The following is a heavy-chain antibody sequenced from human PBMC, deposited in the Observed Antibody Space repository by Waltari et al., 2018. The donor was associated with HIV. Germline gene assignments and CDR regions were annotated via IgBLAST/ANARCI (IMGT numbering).Heavy chain of an antibody. Sequence: QVQLVQSGAEVKKPGASVKVSCKASGYTFTGYYMHWVRQAPGQGLEWMGWINPNRGGTNYAQKVKGRVTMTRETAISTAYMELSRLRSDDTAVYYCATALYSSSSAGSIDYWGQGTLVTVSS. V-gene: IGHV1-2*02. J-gene: IGHJ4*02. CDR3: ATALYSSSSAGSIDY. D-gene: IGHD6-6*01. CDR1: GYTFTGYY. CDR2: INPNRGGT.